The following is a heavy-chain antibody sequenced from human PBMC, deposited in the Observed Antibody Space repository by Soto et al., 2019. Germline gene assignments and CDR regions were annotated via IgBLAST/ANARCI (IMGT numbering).Heavy chain of an antibody. CDR1: GGSISSYY. CDR2: MYNTGST. CDR3: ARDLWGYCGADCYPLDV. V-gene: IGHV4-59*01. J-gene: IGHJ6*02. D-gene: IGHD2-21*02. Sequence: NPSETLSLTCTVSGGSISSYYWSWIRQPPGKGLEWIGYMYNTGSTIYNPSLKSRVTISVDTSKNQFSLKLNSVTAADTAVYYCARDLWGYCGADCYPLDVWGQGTTVTVSS.